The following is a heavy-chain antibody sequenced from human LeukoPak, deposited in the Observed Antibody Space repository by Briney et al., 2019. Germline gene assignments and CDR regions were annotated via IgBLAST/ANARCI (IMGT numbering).Heavy chain of an antibody. V-gene: IGHV3-7*01. CDR1: GFTFSTHW. Sequence: GGSLRLSCAASGFTFSTHWMSWVRQAPGKGLEWVANIKQDGSDKYYVDSVKGRFTISRDNAKNSLFLQMNSLRAEDTAVYYCARVRCSSNSCFPDYWGQGTLVTVSS. CDR3: ARVRCSSNSCFPDY. D-gene: IGHD2-2*01. J-gene: IGHJ4*02. CDR2: IKQDGSDK.